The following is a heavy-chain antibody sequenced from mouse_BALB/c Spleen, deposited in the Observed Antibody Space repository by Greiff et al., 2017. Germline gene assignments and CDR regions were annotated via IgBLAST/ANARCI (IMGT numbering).Heavy chain of an antibody. CDR3: ARSGNYEDYAMDY. V-gene: IGHV5-4*02. J-gene: IGHJ4*01. D-gene: IGHD2-1*01. CDR1: GFTFSDYY. CDR2: ISDGGSYT. Sequence: EGQLVESGGGLVKPGGSLKLSCAASGFTFSDYYMYWVRQTPEKRLEWVATISDGGSYTYYPDSVKGRFTISRDNAKNNLYLQMSSLKSEDTAMYYCARSGNYEDYAMDYWGQGTSVTVSS.